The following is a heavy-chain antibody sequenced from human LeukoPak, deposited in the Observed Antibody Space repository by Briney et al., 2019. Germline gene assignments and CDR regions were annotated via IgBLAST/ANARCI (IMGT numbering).Heavy chain of an antibody. CDR3: GRGAQLSN. J-gene: IGHJ4*02. CDR2: IKRKTDGGTT. CDR1: GFTFSDAW. D-gene: IGHD3-16*01. Sequence: GGSLRLSCAASGFTFSDAWMSWVRQAPGKGLEWVGRIKRKTDGGTTDYAAPVKGRFTISRDDSKNTVFLQMSSLKIEDTAVYYCGRGAQLSNGGKEPLATVPS. V-gene: IGHV3-15*01.